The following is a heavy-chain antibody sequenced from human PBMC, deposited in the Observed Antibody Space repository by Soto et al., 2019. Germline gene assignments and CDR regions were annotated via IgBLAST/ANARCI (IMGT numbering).Heavy chain of an antibody. CDR1: GFTFSSYG. J-gene: IGHJ6*02. CDR3: AKYGDYGYYPREGLYYYGMDV. D-gene: IGHD3-22*01. V-gene: IGHV3-30*18. CDR2: ISYDGSNK. Sequence: HPGGSLRLSCAASGFTFSSYGMHWVRQAPGKGLEWVAVISYDGSNKYYADTVKGRITISRDNSKNTLYLQMNSLRAEDTAVYYCAKYGDYGYYPREGLYYYGMDVWGQGTTVTVSS.